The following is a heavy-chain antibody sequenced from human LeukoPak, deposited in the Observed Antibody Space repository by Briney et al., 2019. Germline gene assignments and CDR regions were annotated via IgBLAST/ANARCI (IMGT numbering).Heavy chain of an antibody. J-gene: IGHJ4*02. CDR2: ISGSGSKT. Sequence: PGGSLRLSCAASGFTFNDYGMGWVRQTPGKGLEWVSAISGSGSKTSYAHPVHGRFPISRDHTKSMLYPQMNSLRDDDTALYYCSKSRARRDGSSGSIDYWGQGTLVTVSS. V-gene: IGHV3-23*01. D-gene: IGHD3-22*01. CDR1: GFTFNDYG. CDR3: SKSRARRDGSSGSIDY.